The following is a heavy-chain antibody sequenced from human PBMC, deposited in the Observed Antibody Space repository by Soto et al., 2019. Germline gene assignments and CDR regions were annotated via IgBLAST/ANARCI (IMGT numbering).Heavy chain of an antibody. CDR1: GATFSSYV. CDR2: MNPNSGNT. CDR3: ARVGTYDFWSGSPGPYYYYYMDV. J-gene: IGHJ6*03. Sequence: ASVKVSCKASGATFSSYVTSWARQAPGQGLVWMGEMNPNSGNTGYAQKFQGRVTMTRNTSISTAYMELSSLRSEDTAVYYCARVGTYDFWSGSPGPYYYYYMDVWGKGTTVTVSS. V-gene: IGHV1-8*02. D-gene: IGHD3-3*01.